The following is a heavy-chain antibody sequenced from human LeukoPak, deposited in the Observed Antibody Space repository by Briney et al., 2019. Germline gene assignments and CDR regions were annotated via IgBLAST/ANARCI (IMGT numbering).Heavy chain of an antibody. J-gene: IGHJ4*02. Sequence: PGRSLRLSCAASGFTFDDYAMHWVRQASGKGLEWVGRIRSKANSYATAYAASVEGRFTISRDDSKNTAYLQMNSLRTEDTALYYCAKARIIGPTRTSGFDYGGQGTLVTVSS. CDR1: GFTFDDYA. CDR3: AKARIIGPTRTSGFDY. D-gene: IGHD1-20*01. CDR2: IRSKANSYAT. V-gene: IGHV3-73*01.